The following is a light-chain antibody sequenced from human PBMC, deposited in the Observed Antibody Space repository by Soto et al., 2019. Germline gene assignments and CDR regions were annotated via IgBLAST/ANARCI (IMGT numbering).Light chain of an antibody. CDR2: DVT. CDR3: NSYTTNNAFV. V-gene: IGLV2-14*03. Sequence: QSALTQPAAVSGSPGQSITISCTGTSGDIDTYDFVSWYQVHPGKAPKLMIYDVTYRPSGVSDRFTGSRSDNAASLTISGLQPEDEAVYYCNSYTTNNAFVFGTGTKVTV. CDR1: SGDIDTYDF. J-gene: IGLJ1*01.